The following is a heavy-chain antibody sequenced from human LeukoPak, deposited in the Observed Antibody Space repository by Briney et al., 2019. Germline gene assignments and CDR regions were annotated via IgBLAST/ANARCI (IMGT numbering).Heavy chain of an antibody. V-gene: IGHV3-64*01. D-gene: IGHD2-15*01. Sequence: GGSLRLSCAASGFTFSNFGMSWVRQAPGKGLEYVSAISSKGGSTYYANSVKGRFTISRDNSKNTLYLQMGSLRTEDMAVYYCARTPEFCSGGSCYSEGYFDSWGQGTLVTVSS. CDR1: GFTFSNFG. CDR3: ARTPEFCSGGSCYSEGYFDS. CDR2: ISSKGGST. J-gene: IGHJ4*02.